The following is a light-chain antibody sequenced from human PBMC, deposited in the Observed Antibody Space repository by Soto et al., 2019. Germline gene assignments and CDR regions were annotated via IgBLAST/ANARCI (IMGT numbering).Light chain of an antibody. CDR3: QQYYSTPFT. CDR2: WAS. V-gene: IGKV4-1*01. J-gene: IGKJ3*01. Sequence: DIVMTQSPDSLAVSLGERATINCKSSQSVLHSSNDKNYLAWYQHMQGQPPKLLIYWASTRESGVPDRFSGSGSGTDFTLTISSLQAEDVAVYYCQQYYSTPFTFGPGTKVDIK. CDR1: QSVLHSSNDKNY.